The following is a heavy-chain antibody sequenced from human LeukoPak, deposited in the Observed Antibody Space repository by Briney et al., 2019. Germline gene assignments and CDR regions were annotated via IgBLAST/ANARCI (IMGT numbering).Heavy chain of an antibody. CDR3: ARFAAGGSYYYYMDV. J-gene: IGHJ6*03. V-gene: IGHV3-48*01. D-gene: IGHD6-25*01. CDR2: IGTSSTTI. CDR1: GFTFSSYT. Sequence: GGSLSLSCAASGFTFSSYTLNWVRKPPGRGLKWFSNIGTSSTTIYYADSVKGRFTISRDNAKNSLYLQMNSLRADDTAVYYCARFAAGGSYYYYMDVWGKGTTVTVSS.